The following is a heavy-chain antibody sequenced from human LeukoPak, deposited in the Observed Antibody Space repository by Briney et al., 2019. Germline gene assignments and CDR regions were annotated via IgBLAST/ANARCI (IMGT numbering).Heavy chain of an antibody. CDR3: ARRVYDSSGYDAYYYYMDV. Sequence: PSETLSLTCTVTSGSITSYYWKWIRQPPGKGLEYIGHIHYTGTTDYNPSLKSRVTISVDTSKNQFSLKLSSVTAADKAVYYCARRVYDSSGYDAYYYYMDVWGKGTTVTVSS. J-gene: IGHJ6*03. CDR1: SGSITSYY. V-gene: IGHV4-59*08. D-gene: IGHD3-22*01. CDR2: IHYTGTT.